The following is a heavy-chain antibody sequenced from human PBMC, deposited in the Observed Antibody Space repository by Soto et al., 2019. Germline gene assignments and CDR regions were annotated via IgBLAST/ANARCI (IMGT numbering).Heavy chain of an antibody. CDR3: ARDKITGLFDY. D-gene: IGHD2-8*02. Sequence: PSETLSLTCAVYGGSFSGYYWTWIRQPPGTGLEWIGEINHSGSTNYNPSLKSRVTISLDTSKNQFSLKLTSVTAADMAVYYCARDKITGLFDYWGQGTLVTVSS. CDR2: INHSGST. CDR1: GGSFSGYY. J-gene: IGHJ4*02. V-gene: IGHV4-34*01.